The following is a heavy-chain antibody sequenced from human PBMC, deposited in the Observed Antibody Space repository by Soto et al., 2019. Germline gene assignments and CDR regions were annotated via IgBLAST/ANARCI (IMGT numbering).Heavy chain of an antibody. Sequence: SETLSLPCTVSGGSISSSSYYWGWIRQPPGKGLEWIGSIYYSGSTYYNPSLTSRVTISVDTSKNQFSLKLSSVTAADTAVYYCARANYYDSSGYYPLGYWSRGTLVTVSS. CDR1: GGSISSSSYY. D-gene: IGHD3-22*01. CDR2: IYYSGST. J-gene: IGHJ4*02. CDR3: ARANYYDSSGYYPLGY. V-gene: IGHV4-39*01.